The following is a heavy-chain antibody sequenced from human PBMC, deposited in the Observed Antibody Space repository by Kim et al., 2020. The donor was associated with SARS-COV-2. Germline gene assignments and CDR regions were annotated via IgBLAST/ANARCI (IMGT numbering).Heavy chain of an antibody. D-gene: IGHD1-26*01. CDR3: TTAVEPLMVRQWEHDAFDI. Sequence: GGSLRLSCAASGFTFSNAWMSWVRQAPGKGLEWVGRIKSKTDGGTTDYAAPVKGRFTISRDDSKNTLYLQMNSLKTEDTAVYYCTTAVEPLMVRQWEHDAFDIWGQGTMVTVSS. V-gene: IGHV3-15*01. J-gene: IGHJ3*02. CDR2: IKSKTDGGTT. CDR1: GFTFSNAW.